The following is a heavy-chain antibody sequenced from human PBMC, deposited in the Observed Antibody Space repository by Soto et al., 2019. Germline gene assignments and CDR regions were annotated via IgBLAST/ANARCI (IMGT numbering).Heavy chain of an antibody. CDR1: GFTFSSYA. J-gene: IGHJ4*02. CDR3: AKGLGGLDY. CDR2: ISGSGGST. Sequence: GSLRLYCSASGFTFSSYAMSWVRQAPGKGLEWVSAISGSGGSTYHADSVKGRFTISRDNSKNTLYLQMNSLRAEDTAVYYCAKGLGGLDYWGQGTLVTVSS. V-gene: IGHV3-23*01. D-gene: IGHD7-27*01.